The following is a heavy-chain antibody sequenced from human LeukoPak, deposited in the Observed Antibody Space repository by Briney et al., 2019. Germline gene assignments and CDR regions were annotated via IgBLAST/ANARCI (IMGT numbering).Heavy chain of an antibody. J-gene: IGHJ4*02. Sequence: ASVKVSCKXSGYTFTSYYMHWVRQAPGQGLEWMGIINPSGGSTSYAQKFQGRVTMTRDTSTSTVYMELSSLRSEDTAVYYCARAPPVGAGDYWGQGTLVTVSS. V-gene: IGHV1-46*01. CDR2: INPSGGST. CDR1: GYTFTSYY. D-gene: IGHD1-26*01. CDR3: ARAPPVGAGDY.